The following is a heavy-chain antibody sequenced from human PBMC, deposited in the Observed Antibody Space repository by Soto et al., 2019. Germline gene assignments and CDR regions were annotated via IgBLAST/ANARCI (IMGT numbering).Heavy chain of an antibody. J-gene: IGHJ5*02. CDR1: GASFSDYY. V-gene: IGHV4-34*01. CDR2: INHSGST. CDR3: ARDLFDP. Sequence: SETLSLTCAVYGASFSDYYWTWVRQSPGKGLEWIGEINHSGSTNYNPSLKSRVTISVDTSKKQFSLKVTSLTAADTAVYYCARDLFDPWGQGTLVTVSS.